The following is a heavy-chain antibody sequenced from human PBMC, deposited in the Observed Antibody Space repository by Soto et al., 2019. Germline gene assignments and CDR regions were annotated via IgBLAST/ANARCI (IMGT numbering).Heavy chain of an antibody. J-gene: IGHJ6*02. CDR3: ASESPPMYYDFWSGYYRGNYYYYGMDV. CDR2: IKQDGSEK. D-gene: IGHD3-3*01. CDR1: GFTFSSYW. Sequence: GGSLRLSCAASGFTFSSYWMSWVRQAPGKGLEWVANIKQDGSEKYYVDSVKGRFTISRDNAKNSLYLQMNSLRAEDTAVYYCASESPPMYYDFWSGYYRGNYYYYGMDVWGQGTKVTVSS. V-gene: IGHV3-7*01.